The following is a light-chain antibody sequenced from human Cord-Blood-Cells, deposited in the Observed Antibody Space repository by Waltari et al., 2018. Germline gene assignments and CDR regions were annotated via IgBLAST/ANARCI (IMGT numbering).Light chain of an antibody. CDR3: SSYTSSSVV. CDR2: DVS. J-gene: IGLJ2*01. Sequence: QSALTQPASVSGSPGPSITISCTGTSSDVGGYNYVSWYQPHPGKAPKLMIYDVSNRPSGVSNRFSGSKSGITASLTISGLQAEDEADYYCSSYTSSSVVFGGGTKLTVL. V-gene: IGLV2-14*01. CDR1: SSDVGGYNY.